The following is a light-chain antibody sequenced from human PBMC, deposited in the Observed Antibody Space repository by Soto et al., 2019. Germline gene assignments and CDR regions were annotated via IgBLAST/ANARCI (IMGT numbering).Light chain of an antibody. CDR1: QSVSSSTY. V-gene: IGKV3-20*01. CDR2: DAS. J-gene: IGKJ5*01. CDR3: QQYGSPPIT. Sequence: EIVLTQSPGTLSLSPGERATLSCRASQSVSSSTYLAWYQQKAGQAPRLLIYDASSRATGIPDRFSGSGSRTDFTLTISRLEPEDFAVYYCQQYGSPPITFGQGTRLEIK.